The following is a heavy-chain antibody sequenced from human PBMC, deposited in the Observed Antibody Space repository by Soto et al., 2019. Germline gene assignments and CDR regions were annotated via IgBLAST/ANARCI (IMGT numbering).Heavy chain of an antibody. CDR1: GFTFSSYG. Sequence: GGSLRLSCAASGFTFSSYGRHWVRQAPGKGLEWVAVIWYDGSNKYYADSVKGRFTISRDNSKNTLYLQMNSLRAEDTAVYYCARDPPPNGYYFDYWGQGTLVTVSS. CDR3: ARDPPPNGYYFDY. CDR2: IWYDGSNK. D-gene: IGHD6-25*01. J-gene: IGHJ4*02. V-gene: IGHV3-33*01.